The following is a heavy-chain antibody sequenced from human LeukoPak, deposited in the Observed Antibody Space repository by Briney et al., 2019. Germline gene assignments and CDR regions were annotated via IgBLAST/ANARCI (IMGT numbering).Heavy chain of an antibody. J-gene: IGHJ4*02. D-gene: IGHD3-22*01. CDR2: VSAYNGVT. CDR3: ARVDLYYDSSGYSQAANDY. V-gene: IGHV1-18*01. Sequence: ASVKVSCKASGYTFTSYDINWVRQAPGQGLEWMGWVSAYNGVTNYAQNFQGRVTMTTDTPTSTAYMELRSLRSDDTAVYYCARVDLYYDSSGYSQAANDYWGQGTLVTVSS. CDR1: GYTFTSYD.